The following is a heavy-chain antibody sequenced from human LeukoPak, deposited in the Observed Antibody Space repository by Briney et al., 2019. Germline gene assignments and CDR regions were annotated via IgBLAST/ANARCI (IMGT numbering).Heavy chain of an antibody. CDR2: ISYDGSNK. D-gene: IGHD3-10*01. CDR1: GFTFSSYA. V-gene: IGHV3-30-3*01. J-gene: IGHJ4*02. CDR3: ARVVSPRGTGYFDY. Sequence: GGSLRLSCAASGFTFSSYAMHWVRQAPGKGLEWVAVISYDGSNKYYADSVKGRFTISRDNSKNTLYLQMNSLRAEDTAVYYCARVVSPRGTGYFDYWGQGTLVTVSS.